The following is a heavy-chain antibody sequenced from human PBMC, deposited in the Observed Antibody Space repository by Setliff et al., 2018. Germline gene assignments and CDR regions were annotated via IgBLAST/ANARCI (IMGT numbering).Heavy chain of an antibody. D-gene: IGHD4-17*01. CDR2: INTNTGNP. Sequence: ASVKVSCKASGGTFSSYAISWVRQAPGQGLEWMGWINTNTGNPTYAQGFTGRFVFSLDTSVSTAYLQISSLKVEDTAVYYCARADHTVTTTFDFWGQGTLVTVSS. CDR1: GGTFSSYA. J-gene: IGHJ4*01. CDR3: ARADHTVTTTFDF. V-gene: IGHV7-4-1*02.